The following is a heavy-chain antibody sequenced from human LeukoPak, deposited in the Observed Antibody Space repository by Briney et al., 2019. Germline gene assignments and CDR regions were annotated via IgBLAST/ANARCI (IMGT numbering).Heavy chain of an antibody. V-gene: IGHV1-46*01. J-gene: IGHJ4*02. D-gene: IGHD1-1*01. CDR2: INPTGGST. Sequence: GASVKVSCKASGYTFTSYYMHWVRQAPGQGLEWMGLINPTGGSTGYAQKFQGRVTMTRDTSTSTVYMELSSLRSEDTAVYYCTRGGYGGPRVAFDYWGQGTLVTVSS. CDR3: TRGGYGGPRVAFDY. CDR1: GYTFTSYY.